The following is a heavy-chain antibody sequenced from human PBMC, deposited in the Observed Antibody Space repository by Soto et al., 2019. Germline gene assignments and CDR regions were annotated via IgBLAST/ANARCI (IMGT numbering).Heavy chain of an antibody. J-gene: IGHJ6*02. Sequence: PGGSLRLSCAASGFIFNNYAICWVRQAPGKGLEWVSAVHSNGDTYYANSVLGRFTISRDNSKNTQYLQMDGLRADDTAVYYCAKSMGGTANGMDVWGLGTTVTVSS. V-gene: IGHV3-23*05. D-gene: IGHD2-15*01. CDR3: AKSMGGTANGMDV. CDR1: GFIFNNYA. CDR2: VHSNGDT.